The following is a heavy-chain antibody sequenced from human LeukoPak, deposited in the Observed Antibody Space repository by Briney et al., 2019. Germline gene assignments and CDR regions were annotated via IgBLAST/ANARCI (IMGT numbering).Heavy chain of an antibody. V-gene: IGHV3-7*01. Sequence: GGSLRLSCAASGFTFSSYEMNWVRQAPGKGLEWVANIKQDGSEKYYVDSVKGRFTISRGNAKNSLYLQMNSLRAEDTAVYYCARDRIAVAATETSFDYWGQGTLVTVSS. J-gene: IGHJ4*02. CDR1: GFTFSSYE. D-gene: IGHD6-19*01. CDR2: IKQDGSEK. CDR3: ARDRIAVAATETSFDY.